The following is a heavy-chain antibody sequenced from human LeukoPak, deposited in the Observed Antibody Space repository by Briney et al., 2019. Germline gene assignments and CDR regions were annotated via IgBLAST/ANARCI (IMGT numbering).Heavy chain of an antibody. Sequence: GESLKISCKGSGYSFTSYWIGWVRQMPGKGLEWMGIIYPGDSDTRYSPSFQGQVTISADKSISTAYLQWSSLKASDTAMYYCARQRRTNVPAARRIPYGGMDVWGQGTTVTVSS. CDR1: GYSFTSYW. V-gene: IGHV5-51*01. CDR3: ARQRRTNVPAARRIPYGGMDV. J-gene: IGHJ6*02. D-gene: IGHD2-2*01. CDR2: IYPGDSDT.